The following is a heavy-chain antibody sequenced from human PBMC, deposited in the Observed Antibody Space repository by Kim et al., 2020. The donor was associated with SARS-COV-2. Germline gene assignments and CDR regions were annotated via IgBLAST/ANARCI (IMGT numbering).Heavy chain of an antibody. Sequence: GGSLRLSCAASGFTFSSYAMSWVRQAPGKGLEWVSAISGSGGSTYYADSVKGRFTISRDNSKNTLYLQMNSLRAEDTAVYYCATDSPNGSGSSYFDYWGQGTLVTVSS. CDR2: ISGSGGST. D-gene: IGHD3-10*01. J-gene: IGHJ4*02. V-gene: IGHV3-23*01. CDR1: GFTFSSYA. CDR3: ATDSPNGSGSSYFDY.